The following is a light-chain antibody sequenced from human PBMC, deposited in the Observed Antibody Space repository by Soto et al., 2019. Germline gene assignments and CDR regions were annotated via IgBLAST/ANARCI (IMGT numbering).Light chain of an antibody. V-gene: IGLV1-47*01. J-gene: IGLJ1*01. CDR2: RNY. CDR1: SSNLGRNY. Sequence: QSVLTQPPSASGTPGQRVTISCSGSSSNLGRNYVDWYQQLPGTAPKVLMSRNYHRPSGVPDRFSGSKSGTSASLAISDFRPEDEGDYYCASWDDSLSGYVFGTGTKVTVL. CDR3: ASWDDSLSGYV.